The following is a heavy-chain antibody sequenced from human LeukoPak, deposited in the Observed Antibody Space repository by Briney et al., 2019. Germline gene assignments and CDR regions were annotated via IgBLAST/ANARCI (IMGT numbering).Heavy chain of an antibody. Sequence: PGGSLRLSCAASGFTFSSCWMIWVRQAPGRGLELVANIKQDRSEKYYVDSVKGRFTISRDNAKNSLYLQMNSLRAEDTAVYYCARLREIPVFGVVTKSTSYFDYWGQGTLVTVSS. V-gene: IGHV3-7*01. J-gene: IGHJ4*02. CDR1: GFTFSSCW. CDR2: IKQDRSEK. CDR3: ARLREIPVFGVVTKSTSYFDY. D-gene: IGHD3-3*01.